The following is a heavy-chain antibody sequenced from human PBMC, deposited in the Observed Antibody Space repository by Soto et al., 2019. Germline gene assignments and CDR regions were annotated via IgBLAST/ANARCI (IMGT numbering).Heavy chain of an antibody. V-gene: IGHV1-18*01. CDR1: GGTFSSYA. CDR2: ISANNGKT. CDR3: ARSQWLVLQVGYYFDY. Sequence: GASVKVSCKASGGTFSSYAISWVRQAPGQGLEWMGWISANNGKTNYAQKFQGRVTMTTDTSTSTAYMELRSLRSDDTAVYYCARSQWLVLQVGYYFDYWGQGTLVTVSS. D-gene: IGHD6-19*01. J-gene: IGHJ4*02.